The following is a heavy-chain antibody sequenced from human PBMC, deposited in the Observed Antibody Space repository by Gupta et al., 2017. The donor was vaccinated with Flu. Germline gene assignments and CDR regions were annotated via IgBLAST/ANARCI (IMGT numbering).Heavy chain of an antibody. J-gene: IGHJ4*01. CDR3: AREQGTERFDF. CDR2: IWYDGTNK. CDR1: GFTFSHYG. Sequence: QVHLVEDGGGVVQPGRSLRLSCAVSGFTFSHYGMHWVRQAPGKGLEWVALIWYDGTNKYYADSVKGRFTISRDNSNNTVYLQINSLRVEDTAVYYCAREQGTERFDFWGQGTLVTVSS. D-gene: IGHD3/OR15-3a*01. V-gene: IGHV3-33*01.